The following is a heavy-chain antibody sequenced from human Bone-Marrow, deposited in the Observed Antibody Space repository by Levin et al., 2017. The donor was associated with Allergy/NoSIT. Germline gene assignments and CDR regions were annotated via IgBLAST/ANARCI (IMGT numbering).Heavy chain of an antibody. D-gene: IGHD6-19*01. Sequence: PGGSLRLSCAASGFTFSNYAMHWVRQAPGKGLEWVAVIRYDGTQESYADSVNGRFTISRDNSKSTVHLQMNGLRAEDTSLYYCARDGRLGSGRHSSYFEDWGQGTTVTVSS. CDR3: ARDGRLGSGRHSSYFED. J-gene: IGHJ4*02. CDR2: IRYDGTQE. CDR1: GFTFSNYA. V-gene: IGHV3-33*01.